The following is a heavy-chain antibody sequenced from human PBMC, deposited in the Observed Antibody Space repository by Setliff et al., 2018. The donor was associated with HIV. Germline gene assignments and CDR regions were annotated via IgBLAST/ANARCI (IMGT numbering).Heavy chain of an antibody. CDR1: GYTFTSYG. CDR2: ISAYNGDT. V-gene: IGHV1-18*01. J-gene: IGHJ4*02. Sequence: ASVKVSCKASGYTFTSYGISWVRQAPGQGLEWMGWISAYNGDTNYAQKLQGRVTMSTDTSTSTAHMELRSLRSDDTAVYYCARDNKVAPLDFWGQGTLVTVSS. D-gene: IGHD5-12*01. CDR3: ARDNKVAPLDF.